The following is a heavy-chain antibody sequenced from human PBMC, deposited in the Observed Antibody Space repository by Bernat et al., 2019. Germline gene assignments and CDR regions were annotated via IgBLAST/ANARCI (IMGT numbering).Heavy chain of an antibody. J-gene: IGHJ4*02. Sequence: EVQLVESGGGLVKPGGSLRLSCAASGFTFSNAWMSWVRQAPGKGLEWVGRIKSKTDGGTTDYAAPVKGRFTISRDDSKNTLFLQMNSLKTEDTAVYYCTTEPYYYDSSGFYGWGQGTLVTVSS. CDR1: GFTFSNAW. D-gene: IGHD3-22*01. CDR3: TTEPYYYDSSGFYG. V-gene: IGHV3-15*01. CDR2: IKSKTDGGTT.